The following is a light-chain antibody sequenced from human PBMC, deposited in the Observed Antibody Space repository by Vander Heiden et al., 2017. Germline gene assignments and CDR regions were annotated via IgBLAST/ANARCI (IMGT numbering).Light chain of an antibody. CDR2: EVS. J-gene: IGKJ3*01. CDR3: RQSIQLPFT. CDR1: QSLLHSDGKTY. V-gene: IGKV2D-29*01. Sequence: DVMIAQTALTLSATPVHPASISCKSSQSLLHSDGKTYLYWYLQKPGQPPPLLIYEVSNRLSGVPDRWSGSGSGTDFTLKISRVEAEDVGVYYCRQSIQLPFTFGHGTKVDIK.